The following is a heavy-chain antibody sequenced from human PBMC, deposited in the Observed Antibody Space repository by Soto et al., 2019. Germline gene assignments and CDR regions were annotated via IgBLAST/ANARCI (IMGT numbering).Heavy chain of an antibody. CDR2: IYYSGST. CDR3: ARDRGCGGDCVTFSFDY. Sequence: SETLSLTCTVSGGSISSGDYYWSWIRQPPGKGLEWIGYIYYSGSTYYNPSLKSRVTISVDTSKNQFSLKLSSVTAADTAVYYCARDRGCGGDCVTFSFDYWCQGTLVTVSS. CDR1: GGSISSGDYY. J-gene: IGHJ4*02. D-gene: IGHD2-21*02. V-gene: IGHV4-30-4*01.